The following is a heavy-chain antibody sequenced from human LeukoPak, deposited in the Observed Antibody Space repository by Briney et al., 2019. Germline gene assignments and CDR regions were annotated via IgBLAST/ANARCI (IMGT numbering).Heavy chain of an antibody. CDR3: ARVGATYGDPLEYDY. CDR2: ISAYSGNT. J-gene: IGHJ4*02. D-gene: IGHD4-17*01. Sequence: ASARVSCKPSGYSSTKYGISWGRHAPGQGLERMGWISAYSGNTNYAPKLQDRVTMTTDTSTSTAYLEMRSLKSDDTAMYYCARVGATYGDPLEYDYWGQGTLVTVSS. CDR1: GYSSTKYG. V-gene: IGHV1-18*01.